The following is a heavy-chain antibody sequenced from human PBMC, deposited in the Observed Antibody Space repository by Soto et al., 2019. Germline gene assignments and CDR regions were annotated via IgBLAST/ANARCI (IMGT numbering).Heavy chain of an antibody. V-gene: IGHV3-33*08. CDR2: IWHDGSNK. CDR3: TRAAIRGELLDY. D-gene: IGHD1-26*01. J-gene: IGHJ4*02. CDR1: GFTFSSYW. Sequence: GGSLRLSCAASGFTFSSYWMHWVRQAPGKGLEWVALIWHDGSNKGYADSVKGRFTISRDNSKNTLNLQMNSLRVEDTAVYYCTRAAIRGELLDYWGQGTQVTVSS.